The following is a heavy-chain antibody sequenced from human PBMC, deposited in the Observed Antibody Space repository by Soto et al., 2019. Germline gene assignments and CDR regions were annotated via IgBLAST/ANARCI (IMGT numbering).Heavy chain of an antibody. CDR2: IYYSGST. CDR1: GGSISSSSYY. J-gene: IGHJ6*01. Sequence: PSETLSLTCTVSGGSISSSSYYWGWIRQPPGKGLEWIGSIYYSGSTYYSPSLKSRVTISVDTSKNQFSLKLSSVTAADTAVYYCARRLYYDSSGFEGGGMDVWGQGTTVT. D-gene: IGHD3-22*01. CDR3: ARRLYYDSSGFEGGGMDV. V-gene: IGHV4-39*01.